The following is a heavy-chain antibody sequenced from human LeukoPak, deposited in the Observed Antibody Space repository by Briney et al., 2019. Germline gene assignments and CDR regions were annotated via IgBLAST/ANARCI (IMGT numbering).Heavy chain of an antibody. J-gene: IGHJ4*02. Sequence: SETLSLTCAGYGGSFSGYYWSWIRQPPGKGLEWIGEINHSGSTNYNPSLKSRVTISVDTSKNQFSLKLSSVTAADTAVYYCARGRRDYYGSGVLFDYWGQGTLVTVSS. D-gene: IGHD3-10*01. CDR3: ARGRRDYYGSGVLFDY. V-gene: IGHV4-34*01. CDR1: GGSFSGYY. CDR2: INHSGST.